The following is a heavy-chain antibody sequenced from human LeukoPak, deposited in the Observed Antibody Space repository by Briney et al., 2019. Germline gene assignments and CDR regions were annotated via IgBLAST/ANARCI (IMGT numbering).Heavy chain of an antibody. D-gene: IGHD2-2*01. CDR3: ARELIVVPAASGPNWFDP. J-gene: IGHJ5*02. V-gene: IGHV1-69*13. CDR1: GGTFSSYA. Sequence: SVKVSCKASGGTFSSYAISWVRQAPGRGLEWMGGIIPIFGTANYAQKFQGRVTITADESTSTAYMELSSLRSEDTAVYYCARELIVVPAASGPNWFDPWGQGTLVTVSS. CDR2: IIPIFGTA.